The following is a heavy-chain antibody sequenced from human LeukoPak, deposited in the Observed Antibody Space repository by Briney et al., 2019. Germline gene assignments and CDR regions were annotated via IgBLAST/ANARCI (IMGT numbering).Heavy chain of an antibody. CDR3: ARGTGPQYDGRPDY. D-gene: IGHD3-10*01. CDR1: GGSISSGSYY. Sequence: SQTLSLTCTVSGGSISSGSYYWSWIRQPAGKGLEWIGRIYTRGSINYNPSLESRVTISLDTSKNQFSLKLTSVTAADTAVYYCARGTGPQYDGRPDYWGQGTLVTVSS. V-gene: IGHV4-61*02. J-gene: IGHJ4*02. CDR2: IYTRGSI.